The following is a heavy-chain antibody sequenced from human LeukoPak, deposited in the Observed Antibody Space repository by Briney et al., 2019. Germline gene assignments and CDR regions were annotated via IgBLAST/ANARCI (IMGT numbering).Heavy chain of an antibody. Sequence: SETLSLTCIVSGDSVSNGNYYWSWLRQPPGKALEWIGYIYYTGSTYYNPSLEGRVTISVDTSRNHFSVKLNSVTAADTAAYYCARSQNYYGSGDYWSQGTLVTVSS. CDR2: IYYTGST. CDR1: GDSVSNGNYY. J-gene: IGHJ4*02. CDR3: ARSQNYYGSGDY. D-gene: IGHD3-10*01. V-gene: IGHV4-61*03.